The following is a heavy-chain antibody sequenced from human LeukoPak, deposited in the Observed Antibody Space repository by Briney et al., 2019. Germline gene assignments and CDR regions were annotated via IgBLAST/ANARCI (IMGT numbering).Heavy chain of an antibody. D-gene: IGHD6-6*01. CDR1: GGTFSSYA. CDR2: IIPIFGTA. J-gene: IGHJ4*02. V-gene: IGHV1-69*06. Sequence: SVKVSCKASGGTFSSYAISWVRQAPGPGLEWMGRIIPIFGTANYAQKFQGRVTITADKSTSTAYMELSSLRSEDTAVYYCARVKGSSSSPFDYWGQGTLVTVSS. CDR3: ARVKGSSSSPFDY.